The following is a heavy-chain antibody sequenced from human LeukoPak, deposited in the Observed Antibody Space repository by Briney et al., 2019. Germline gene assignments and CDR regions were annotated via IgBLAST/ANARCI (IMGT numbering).Heavy chain of an antibody. CDR2: ISSSSSYI. CDR1: GFTFSSYS. V-gene: IGHV3-21*01. CDR3: ANGYTSTYYNALDI. Sequence: PGGSLRLSCAASGFTFSSYSMNWVRQAPGKGLEWVSSISSSSSYIYYADSVKSRFTISRDNAKNTLYLQMSSLRVEDTAVYYCANGYTSTYYNALDIRGQGTMVTVSS. J-gene: IGHJ3*02. D-gene: IGHD3-16*01.